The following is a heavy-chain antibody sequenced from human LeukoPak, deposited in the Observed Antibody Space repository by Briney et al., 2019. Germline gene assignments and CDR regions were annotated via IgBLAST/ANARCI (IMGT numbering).Heavy chain of an antibody. CDR3: ARDRRYVLLWFGGGDY. CDR2: ISYDGSNK. D-gene: IGHD3-10*01. V-gene: IGHV3-30-3*01. Sequence: GGSLRLSCAASGFIFSDAWMSWVRQAPGKGLEWVAVISYDGSNKYYADSVKGRFTISRDNSKNTLYLQMNSLRAEDTAVYYCARDRRYVLLWFGGGDYWGQGTLVTVSS. J-gene: IGHJ4*02. CDR1: GFIFSDAW.